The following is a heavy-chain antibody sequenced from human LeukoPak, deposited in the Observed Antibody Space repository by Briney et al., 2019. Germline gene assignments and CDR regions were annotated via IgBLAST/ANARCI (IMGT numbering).Heavy chain of an antibody. J-gene: IGHJ6*03. CDR1: GFTFSSYW. Sequence: GGSLRLSCAASGFTFSSYWMSWVRQAPGKGLEWVANIKQDGSEKYYVDSVKGRFTISRDNAKNSLFLQMNGLRAEDTAVYYCARVLRYCSSGNCYSGGLGYMDVWGKGTTVTISS. V-gene: IGHV3-7*03. CDR3: ARVLRYCSSGNCYSGGLGYMDV. CDR2: IKQDGSEK. D-gene: IGHD2-15*01.